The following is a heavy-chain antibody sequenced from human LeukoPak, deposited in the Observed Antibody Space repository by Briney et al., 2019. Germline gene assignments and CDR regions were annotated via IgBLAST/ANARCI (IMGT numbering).Heavy chain of an antibody. Sequence: ASVKVSCKASGYTFTSYAMHWVRQAPGQRLEWMGWINAGNGNTKYSQKSQGRVTITRDTSASTAYMELSSLRSEDTAVYYCARGKPMVRGIIASDYYYGMDVWGKGTTVTVSS. V-gene: IGHV1-3*01. CDR1: GYTFTSYA. CDR3: ARGKPMVRGIIASDYYYGMDV. CDR2: INAGNGNT. D-gene: IGHD3-10*01. J-gene: IGHJ6*04.